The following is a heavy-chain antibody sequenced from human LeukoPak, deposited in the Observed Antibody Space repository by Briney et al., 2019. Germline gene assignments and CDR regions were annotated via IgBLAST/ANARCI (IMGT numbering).Heavy chain of an antibody. CDR1: GYTFTSYD. J-gene: IGHJ4*02. D-gene: IGHD6-19*01. Sequence: ASVKVSCKASGYTFTSYDINWVRQATGQGLEWMGWMNPNSGNTDYAQKFQGRVTMTRNNSISTAYMELSSLRSEDTAVYYCARVGYSSGWYSRAFWYWGQGTLVTVSS. V-gene: IGHV1-8*01. CDR3: ARVGYSSGWYSRAFWY. CDR2: MNPNSGNT.